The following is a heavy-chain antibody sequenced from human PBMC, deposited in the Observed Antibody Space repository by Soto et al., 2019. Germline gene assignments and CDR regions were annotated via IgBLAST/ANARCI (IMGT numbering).Heavy chain of an antibody. CDR1: GSSISSGTSY. J-gene: IGHJ4*02. Sequence: PSETLSLTCTVSGSSISSGTSYWSWIRQRPGKGLEWIGYIFYSGSFYYTPSLRGRVMILADTSKNQFTLRLSSVTAADTAVYYCAKDVGGALPAAIDPPFAYWGQGTLVTLSS. D-gene: IGHD2-2*02. V-gene: IGHV4-31*03. CDR2: IFYSGSF. CDR3: AKDVGGALPAAIDPPFAY.